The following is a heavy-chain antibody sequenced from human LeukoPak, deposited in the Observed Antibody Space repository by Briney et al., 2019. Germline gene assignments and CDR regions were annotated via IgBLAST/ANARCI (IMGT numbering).Heavy chain of an antibody. V-gene: IGHV1-18*01. CDR3: ARTRPTWEGWGFDY. CDR2: ISPYNGDT. D-gene: IGHD1-26*01. J-gene: IGHJ4*02. CDR1: GYTFTSFG. Sequence: GASVKVSCKTSGYTFTSFGITWVRQAPGQGLEWMGWISPYNGDTNYAQNLQGRVTMTTGTSTSTAYMDLRSLRSDDTAAYYCARTRPTWEGWGFDYWGQGTLVTVSS.